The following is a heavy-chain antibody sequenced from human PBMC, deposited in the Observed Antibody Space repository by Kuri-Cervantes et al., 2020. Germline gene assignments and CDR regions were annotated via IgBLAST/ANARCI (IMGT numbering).Heavy chain of an antibody. CDR2: INNDGRST. V-gene: IGHV3-74*01. D-gene: IGHD3-16*01. CDR3: ASTKRGSNAFDV. CDR1: GFTFSSYW. Sequence: GGSLRLSCAASGFTFSSYWMHWVRQAPGKGLVWVSRINNDGRSTSYADSVKSRFTISRDNAKNTLYLQMNSLRAEDTAVYYCASTKRGSNAFDVWGQGTMVTVSS. J-gene: IGHJ3*01.